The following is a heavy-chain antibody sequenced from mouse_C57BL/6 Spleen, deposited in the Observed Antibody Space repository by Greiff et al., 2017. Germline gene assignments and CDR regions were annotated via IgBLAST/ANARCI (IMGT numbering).Heavy chain of an antibody. D-gene: IGHD4-1*01. CDR2: IDPEDGET. CDR3: ARTGYYFDY. CDR1: GFNIKDYY. V-gene: IGHV14-2*01. Sequence: EVQLQQSGAELVKPGASVKLSCTASGFNIKDYYMHWVKQRTEQGLEWIGRIDPEDGETKYAPKFPGKATITADTSSNTAYLQLSSLTSEDTAVYYCARTGYYFDYWGQGTTLTVSS. J-gene: IGHJ2*01.